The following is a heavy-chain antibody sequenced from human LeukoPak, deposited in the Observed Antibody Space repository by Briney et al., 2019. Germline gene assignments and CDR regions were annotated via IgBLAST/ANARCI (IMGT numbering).Heavy chain of an antibody. CDR2: ISAYNAYT. Sequence: GGSVKVSCKASGYTFTSYGITWVRQAPGQGLEWMGWISAYNAYTYYAQKLQGRVTMTTDTSTSTAYMELRSLRSDDAAVYYCAREGRIAAAGIDYWGQGTQVTVSS. CDR3: AREGRIAAAGIDY. J-gene: IGHJ4*02. V-gene: IGHV1-18*01. CDR1: GYTFTSYG. D-gene: IGHD6-13*01.